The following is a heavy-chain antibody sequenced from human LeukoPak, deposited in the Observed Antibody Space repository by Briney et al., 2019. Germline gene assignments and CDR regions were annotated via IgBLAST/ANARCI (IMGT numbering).Heavy chain of an antibody. CDR1: GFTFSDYY. CDR3: ARDLGPHSSSPNSGAFDI. Sequence: PGGSLRLSCAASGFTFSDYYMTWIRQAPGKGLEWVSYITSSATTYYADSVKDRFTISRDNAKTSLYLQMNSLRAEDTAVYYCARDLGPHSSSPNSGAFDIWGQGTMVTVSS. V-gene: IGHV3-11*04. J-gene: IGHJ3*02. D-gene: IGHD6-6*01. CDR2: ITSSATT.